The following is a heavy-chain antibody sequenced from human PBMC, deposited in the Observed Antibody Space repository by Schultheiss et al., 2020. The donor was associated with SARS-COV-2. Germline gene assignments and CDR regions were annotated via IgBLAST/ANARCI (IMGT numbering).Heavy chain of an antibody. CDR1: GFTFSSYA. Sequence: GGSLRLSCAASGFTFSSYAMSWVRQAPGKGLEWVSAISGSGGSTYYADSVKGRFTISRDNSKNTLYLQMNSLRAEDTAVYYCARGTDIVVVPAASGWFDPWGQGTLVTVSS. J-gene: IGHJ5*02. CDR3: ARGTDIVVVPAASGWFDP. V-gene: IGHV3-23*01. CDR2: ISGSGGST. D-gene: IGHD2-2*01.